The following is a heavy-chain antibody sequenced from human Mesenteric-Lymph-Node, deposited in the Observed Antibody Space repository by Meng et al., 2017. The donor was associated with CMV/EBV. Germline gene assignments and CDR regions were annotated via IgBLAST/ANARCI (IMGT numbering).Heavy chain of an antibody. CDR1: GFTFTSYG. CDR3: AKAGSSGNLDY. Sequence: GESLKISCAASGFTFTSYGMHWVRQAPGKGLEWVSLISWDGGSTYYADSVKGRFTISRDNSKNSLYLQMNSLRTEDTALYYCAKAGSSGNLDYWGQGTLVTVSS. CDR2: ISWDGGST. V-gene: IGHV3-43*01. J-gene: IGHJ4*02. D-gene: IGHD4-23*01.